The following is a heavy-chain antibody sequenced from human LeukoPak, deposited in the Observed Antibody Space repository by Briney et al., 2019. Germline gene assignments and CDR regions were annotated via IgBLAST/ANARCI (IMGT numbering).Heavy chain of an antibody. V-gene: IGHV3-9*01. CDR3: AKDINVAAAVCFDY. CDR1: GFTFDDYA. J-gene: IGHJ4*02. CDR2: ISWNSGSI. D-gene: IGHD6-13*01. Sequence: GGSLRLSCAASGFTFDDYAMHWVRHAPGKGLEWVSGISWNSGSIGYADSVKGRFTISRDNAKNSLYLQMNSLRAEDTALYYCAKDINVAAAVCFDYWGQGTLVTVSS.